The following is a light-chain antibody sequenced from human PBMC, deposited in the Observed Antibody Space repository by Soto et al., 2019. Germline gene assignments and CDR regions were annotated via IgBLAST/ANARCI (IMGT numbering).Light chain of an antibody. V-gene: IGKV1-39*01. J-gene: IGKJ2*01. Sequence: DIQMTQSPSSLSASVGDRVTITCRASQTISNYLNWYQQRPGKAPKLLIFAASTLQSGVRSRFSGRTSGTDFSHTIDSLQPEDFATYHCQQSYASPYTFDQGTKVEIK. CDR2: AAS. CDR3: QQSYASPYT. CDR1: QTISNY.